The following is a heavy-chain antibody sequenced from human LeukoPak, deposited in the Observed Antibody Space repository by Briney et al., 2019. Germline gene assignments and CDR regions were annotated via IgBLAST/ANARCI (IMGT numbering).Heavy chain of an antibody. D-gene: IGHD1-26*01. V-gene: IGHV3-33*01. Sequence: PGGSLRLSCAASGFTFSSYGMHWVRQAPGKGLEWVAVIWYDGSNKYYADSVKGRFTISRDNSKNTLYLQMNSLRAEDTAVYYCARDSLGAAYYYYGMDVWGQGTTVTVSS. J-gene: IGHJ6*02. CDR3: ARDSLGAAYYYYGMDV. CDR2: IWYDGSNK. CDR1: GFTFSSYG.